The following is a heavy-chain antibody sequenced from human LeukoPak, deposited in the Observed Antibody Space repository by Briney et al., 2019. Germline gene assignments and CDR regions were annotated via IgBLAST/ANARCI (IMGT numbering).Heavy chain of an antibody. CDR2: INDESSDI. CDR3: ARDTFQPGLIDS. V-gene: IGHV3-21*05. Sequence: GGSVRLSCAASGFTFSLYAMNWVRQAPGKGLEWVSYINDESSDIHYEGSVRGRFTISRDHARQTRYLQLCSLRVEDTAAYYCARDTFQPGLIDSWGQGTLVTVSS. J-gene: IGHJ4*02. D-gene: IGHD2-2*01. CDR1: GFTFSLYA.